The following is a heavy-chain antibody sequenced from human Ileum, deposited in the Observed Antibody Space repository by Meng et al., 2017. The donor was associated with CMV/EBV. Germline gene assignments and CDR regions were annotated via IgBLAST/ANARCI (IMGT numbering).Heavy chain of an antibody. J-gene: IGHJ4*02. D-gene: IGHD3-16*01. CDR1: GFSFSSHW. CDR3: ARGGGGFNSSPFDY. Sequence: GGSLRLSCAASGFSFSSHWIHWVRQVPGRGPVWVSYINNDGTTTTYADSVKGRFTISRDNSDNMLYLQMKSLRTDDTAVYYCARGGGGFNSSPFDYWGQGTLVTVSS. CDR2: INNDGTTT. V-gene: IGHV3-74*01.